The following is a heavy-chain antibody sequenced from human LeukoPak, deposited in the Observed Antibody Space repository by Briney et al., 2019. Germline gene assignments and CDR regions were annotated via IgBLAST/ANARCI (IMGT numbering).Heavy chain of an antibody. Sequence: KPSETLSLTCTVSGGSISSYYWSWIRQPPGKGLEWIGEINHSGSTNYNPSLKSRVTISVDTSKNQFSLKLSSVTAADTAVYYCARRVRPFDYWGQGTLVTVSS. CDR2: INHSGST. V-gene: IGHV4-34*01. CDR1: GGSISSYY. CDR3: ARRVRPFDY. J-gene: IGHJ4*02.